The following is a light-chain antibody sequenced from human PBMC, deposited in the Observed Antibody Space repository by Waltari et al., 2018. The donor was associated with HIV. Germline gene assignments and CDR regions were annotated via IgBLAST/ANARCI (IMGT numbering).Light chain of an antibody. CDR2: GAS. V-gene: IGKV3-20*01. CDR1: PTVTSNY. CDR3: HQYGTSPQT. J-gene: IGKJ2*01. Sequence: EIVLTQSPRTLSLSPGERATLSCRASPTVTSNYLACYQMKPGQAPRLLIYGASIRATGVPDKFSGSESGTGFTLTIARLQPEDFAVYYCHQYGTSPQTFGQGSKVEIK.